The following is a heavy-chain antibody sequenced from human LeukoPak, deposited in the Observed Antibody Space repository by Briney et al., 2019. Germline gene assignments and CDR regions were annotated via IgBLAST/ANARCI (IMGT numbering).Heavy chain of an antibody. CDR2: INHSGST. CDR1: GGSFSGYY. V-gene: IGHV4-34*01. Sequence: SETLSLTCAVYGGSFSGYYWSWIRQPPGKGLEWIGEINHSGSTNYNPSLKSRVTISVDTSKNQFSLKLSSVTAADTAVYYCARHVHVSMIVVILSDYFDYWGRGTLVSVSS. J-gene: IGHJ4*02. D-gene: IGHD3-22*01. CDR3: ARHVHVSMIVVILSDYFDY.